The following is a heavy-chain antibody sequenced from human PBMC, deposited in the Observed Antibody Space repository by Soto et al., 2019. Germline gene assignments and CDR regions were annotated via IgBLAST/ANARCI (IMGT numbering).Heavy chain of an antibody. V-gene: IGHV3-9*01. CDR2: ISWNSGSI. D-gene: IGHD3-3*01. J-gene: IGHJ1*01. Sequence: EVQLVESGGGLVQPGRSLRLSCAASGFTFDDYAMHWVRQAPGKGLEWVSGISWNSGSIGYADSVKGRFTISRDNAKNSLYLQMNSLRAEDTALYYCAKGNDFWSGYYPSEYFQLWGQGTLVTVSS. CDR3: AKGNDFWSGYYPSEYFQL. CDR1: GFTFDDYA.